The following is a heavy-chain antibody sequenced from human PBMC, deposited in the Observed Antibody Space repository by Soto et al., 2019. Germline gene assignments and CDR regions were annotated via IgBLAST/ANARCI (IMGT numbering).Heavy chain of an antibody. V-gene: IGHV1-18*01. CDR3: ARVVPGAEVWFGP. CDR2: ISLYSDGT. D-gene: IGHD2-2*01. CDR1: GYTVSNYG. J-gene: IGHJ5*02. Sequence: ASVKVSCKTSGYTVSNYGITWVRQAPGQPLEWLGWISLYSDGTNYAQKFQGRVSMTTDTSTTTAYMELRSLRSDDTAVYYCARVVPGAEVWFGPWGQGTLVTVSS.